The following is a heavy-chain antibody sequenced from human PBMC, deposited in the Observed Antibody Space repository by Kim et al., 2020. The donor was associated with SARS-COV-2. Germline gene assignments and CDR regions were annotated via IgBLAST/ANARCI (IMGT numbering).Heavy chain of an antibody. V-gene: IGHV3-13*05. J-gene: IGHJ2*01. Sequence: GGSLTLSCAASGFTFSSYDMHWVRQATGKGLEWVSAIGTAGDPYYPGSVKGRFTISRENAKNSLYLQMNSLRAGDTAVYYCARGGRVTYYYGSGSPNWYFDLWGRGTLVTVSS. CDR1: GFTFSSYD. CDR3: ARGGRVTYYYGSGSPNWYFDL. CDR2: IGTAGDP. D-gene: IGHD3-10*01.